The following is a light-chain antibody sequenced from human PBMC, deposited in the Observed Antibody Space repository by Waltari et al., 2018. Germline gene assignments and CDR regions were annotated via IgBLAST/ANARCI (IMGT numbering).Light chain of an antibody. CDR3: SSDAGSNTLV. V-gene: IGLV2-14*03. J-gene: IGLJ2*01. CDR1: SSDVGGYDS. Sequence: QSALTQPGSVSGSPGQSITISCTGTSSDVGGYDSVNWYQQHPGKAPKLRLHSVSSRPSGVANRCSGSKSGNTASRTIAGLQAEDEADYVCSSDAGSNTLVFGGGTQVTVL. CDR2: SVS.